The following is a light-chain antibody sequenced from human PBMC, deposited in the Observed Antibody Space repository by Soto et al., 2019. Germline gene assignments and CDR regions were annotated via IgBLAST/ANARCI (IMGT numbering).Light chain of an antibody. Sequence: EIVLTQSPGTLSLSPGERATLSCRASQSVNRSYLVWYQQRPGQAPRLLIYGASSRATGIPDRFSGSASGADFTLTISRLEPEDFAVYYCQQYVNSPLTFGGGTKVEIK. J-gene: IGKJ4*01. V-gene: IGKV3-20*01. CDR2: GAS. CDR3: QQYVNSPLT. CDR1: QSVNRSY.